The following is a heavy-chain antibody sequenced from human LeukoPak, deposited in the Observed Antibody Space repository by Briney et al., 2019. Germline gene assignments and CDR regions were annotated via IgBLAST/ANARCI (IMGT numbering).Heavy chain of an antibody. J-gene: IGHJ4*02. CDR3: ARNGGYSYGFDY. V-gene: IGHV3-23*01. CDR2: ISGSGGST. CDR1: GFTFSSYA. Sequence: GGSLRLSCAASGFTFSSYAMSWVRQAPGKGLEWVSAISGSGGSTYYADSVKGRFTISRDNSKNTLYLQMNSLRAEDTAVYYCARNGGYSYGFDYWGQGTLVTVSS. D-gene: IGHD5-18*01.